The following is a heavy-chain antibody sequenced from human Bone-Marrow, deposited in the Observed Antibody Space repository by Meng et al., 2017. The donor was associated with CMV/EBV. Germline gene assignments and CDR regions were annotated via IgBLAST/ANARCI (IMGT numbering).Heavy chain of an antibody. CDR3: AITTLVAAFDI. D-gene: IGHD3-22*01. CDR2: IKQDGSEK. CDR1: GFTFSSYW. J-gene: IGHJ3*02. Sequence: GESLKISCAASGFTFSSYWMSWVRQAPGKGLEWVANIKQDGSEKYYVDSVKGRFIISRDNAKNSLYLQMNSLRAEDTAVYYCAITTLVAAFDIWGQGTMVTVSS. V-gene: IGHV3-7*01.